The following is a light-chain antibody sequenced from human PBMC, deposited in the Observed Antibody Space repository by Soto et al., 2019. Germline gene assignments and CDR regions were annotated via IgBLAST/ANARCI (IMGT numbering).Light chain of an antibody. CDR1: ESISRTH. CDR3: QQYGSSHTRRT. V-gene: IGKV3-20*01. CDR2: GAS. Sequence: EVVLTQSPGTLSSSPGERVTLSCRASESISRTHLAWYQQKPGQPPRLLIHGASNRATGIPDRFSGSGSGTDFSLTISRLETDDSAMYHCQQYGSSHTRRTLGQGTKVDSK. J-gene: IGKJ1*01.